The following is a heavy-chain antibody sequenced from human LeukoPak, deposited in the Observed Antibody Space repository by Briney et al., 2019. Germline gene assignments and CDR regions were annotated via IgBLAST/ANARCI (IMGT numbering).Heavy chain of an antibody. CDR3: ARAPPTATMLFAYDY. D-gene: IGHD5-12*01. Sequence: ASVKVSCKASGYTFTSYGISLVRQAPGQGLEWMGWISAYNGNTNYAQKLQGRVTMTTDTSTSTAYMELRSLRSDDTAVYYCARAPPTATMLFAYDYWGQGTLVTVSS. V-gene: IGHV1-18*01. CDR2: ISAYNGNT. J-gene: IGHJ4*02. CDR1: GYTFTSYG.